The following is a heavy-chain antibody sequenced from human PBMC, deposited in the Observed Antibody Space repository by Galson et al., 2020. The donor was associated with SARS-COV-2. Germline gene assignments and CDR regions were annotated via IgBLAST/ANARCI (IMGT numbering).Heavy chain of an antibody. J-gene: IGHJ6*03. CDR3: ARAGGATTWPFYYYMDV. CDR2: IGTAGDT. Sequence: GGSLRLSCAASGFTFSSYDMHWVRQATGTGLEWVSAIGTAGDTYYPGSVKGRFTISRENAKNSLYLQMNSLRAGDTAVYYCARAGGATTWPFYYYMDVWCKGTTVTVSS. CDR1: GFTFSSYD. V-gene: IGHV3-13*01. D-gene: IGHD1-26*01.